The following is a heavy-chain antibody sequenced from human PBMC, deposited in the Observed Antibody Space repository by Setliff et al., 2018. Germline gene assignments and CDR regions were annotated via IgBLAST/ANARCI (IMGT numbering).Heavy chain of an antibody. CDR3: AREVGTSTSSDAFDV. CDR2: IYHSGSA. J-gene: IGHJ3*01. CDR1: EDSISSGDYF. V-gene: IGHV4-30-4*08. D-gene: IGHD1-26*01. Sequence: KTSETLSLTCTVSEDSISSGDYFWSWIRQPPGKGLEWIAYIYHSGSAYYNPSLKSRVTMSVDTSKNQFSLHLTSVTAADTAVYYCAREVGTSTSSDAFDVWGQGMMVTVSS.